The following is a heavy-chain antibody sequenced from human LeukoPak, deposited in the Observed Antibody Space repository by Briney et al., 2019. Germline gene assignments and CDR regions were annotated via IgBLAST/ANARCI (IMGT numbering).Heavy chain of an antibody. CDR3: ARGGNIRGIAARLKAYNFDY. V-gene: IGHV4-34*01. CDR1: GGFFSGYY. J-gene: IGHJ4*02. D-gene: IGHD6-6*01. Sequence: SATLSLTCAVYGGFFSGYYWSWVSHPPGKGLEWIGEINHCGSTNYNPSLMSRATLSVDTSKNQFSMKLSSVTAADTAVYYCARGGNIRGIAARLKAYNFDYWGQGTLVTVPS. CDR2: INHCGST.